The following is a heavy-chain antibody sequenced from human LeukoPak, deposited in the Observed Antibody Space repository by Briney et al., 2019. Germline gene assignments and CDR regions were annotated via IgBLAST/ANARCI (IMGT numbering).Heavy chain of an antibody. Sequence: GGSLRLSCAASGFTFSSCAMSWVRQAPGKGLEWVSTITGGGGTTYYADSVKGRFTISRDNSRNTLYLQMNSLRADDTAVYYCVKNSGGGYCTSTSCHRDYYYYGLDVWGQGTTVIVSS. CDR1: GFTFSSCA. V-gene: IGHV3-23*01. J-gene: IGHJ6*02. CDR2: ITGGGGTT. CDR3: VKNSGGGYCTSTSCHRDYYYYGLDV. D-gene: IGHD2-2*02.